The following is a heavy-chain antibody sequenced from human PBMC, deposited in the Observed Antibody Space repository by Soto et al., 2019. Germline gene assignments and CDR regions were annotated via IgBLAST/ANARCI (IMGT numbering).Heavy chain of an antibody. V-gene: IGHV4-34*01. J-gene: IGHJ4*02. CDR2: INHSGST. CDR3: ARDITISSSWYVGIPS. Sequence: SETLSLTCAVYGGSFSGYYWSWIRQPPGKGLEWIGEINHSGSTNYNPSLKSRVTISVDTSKNQFSLKLSSVTAADTAVYYCARDITISSSWYVGIPSWGQGTLVTVSS. D-gene: IGHD6-13*01. CDR1: GGSFSGYY.